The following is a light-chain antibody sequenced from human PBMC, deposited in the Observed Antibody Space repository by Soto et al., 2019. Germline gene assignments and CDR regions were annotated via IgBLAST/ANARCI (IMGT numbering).Light chain of an antibody. J-gene: IGLJ2*01. CDR1: NIGSKR. CDR3: QVWDSSSDHVV. V-gene: IGLV3-21*02. Sequence: SYELTQPPSVSVAPGQTARITCGGNNIGSKRVHWYQQKPGQAPVLVVYDASDRPSGIPERFSGSNSGNTATLTISRVEAGDEADYYCQVWDSSSDHVVFGGGTKLTVL. CDR2: DAS.